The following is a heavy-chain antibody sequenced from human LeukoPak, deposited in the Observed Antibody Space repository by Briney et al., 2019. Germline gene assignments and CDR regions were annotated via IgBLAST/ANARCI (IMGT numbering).Heavy chain of an antibody. CDR2: ISWNSGSI. Sequence: GRSLRLSCAASGFTFDDYAMPWVRQAPGKGLEWVSGISWNSGSIGYADSVKGRFTISRDNAKNSLYLQMNSLRAEDTALYHCARTLAASLYGMDVWGQGTTVTVSS. V-gene: IGHV3-9*01. D-gene: IGHD3-16*01. J-gene: IGHJ6*02. CDR3: ARTLAASLYGMDV. CDR1: GFTFDDYA.